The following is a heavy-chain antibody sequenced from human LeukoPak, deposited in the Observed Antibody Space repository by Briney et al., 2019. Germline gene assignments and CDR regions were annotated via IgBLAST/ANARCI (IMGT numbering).Heavy chain of an antibody. CDR2: ISNSGTT. Sequence: PSETLSLTWAVSGDSVSSGGYYWTWIRQHPGKGLEWIGYISNSGTTSYSPSLKSRVSISVDTSNNQFSLRLSSVTAADTAVYYCARDVVVTSSPDAFDIWGQGTMVTVSS. J-gene: IGHJ3*02. V-gene: IGHV4-31*11. CDR3: ARDVVVTSSPDAFDI. D-gene: IGHD2-21*02. CDR1: GDSVSSGGYY.